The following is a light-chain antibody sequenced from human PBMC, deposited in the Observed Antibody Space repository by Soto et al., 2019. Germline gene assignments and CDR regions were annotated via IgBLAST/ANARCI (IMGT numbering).Light chain of an antibody. J-gene: IGLJ1*01. Sequence: QSVRTQPPSVSCSPGQSMTISCTGSSSDVGGYHYVSWYQQHPGKAPKLIIYQVSHRPSGVSDRFSGSKSGNTASLTISGLQGEDEATYYCSSFTSTHTYVFGTGTKVTV. CDR1: SSDVGGYHY. CDR3: SSFTSTHTYV. CDR2: QVS. V-gene: IGLV2-14*03.